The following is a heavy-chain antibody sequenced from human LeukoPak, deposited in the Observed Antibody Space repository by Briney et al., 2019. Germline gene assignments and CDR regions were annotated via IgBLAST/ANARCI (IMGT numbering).Heavy chain of an antibody. D-gene: IGHD5-18*01. CDR1: GGSISPYY. V-gene: IGHV4-59*01. J-gene: IGHJ4*02. CDR2: VYYSGST. CDR3: ARRTYSYGYYSY. Sequence: PSETLSLTCTVSGGSISPYYWSGIRQPPGKGLEWIGYVYYSGSTTYNPSLRSRVTISVDTSKNQFSLKLSSVTAADTAVYYCARRTYSYGYYSYWGQGTLVTVSS.